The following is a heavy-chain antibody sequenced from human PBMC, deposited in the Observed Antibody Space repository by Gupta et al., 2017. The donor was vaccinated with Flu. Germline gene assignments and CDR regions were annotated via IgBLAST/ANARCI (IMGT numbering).Heavy chain of an antibody. CDR1: GYTFTSYD. J-gene: IGHJ6*02. D-gene: IGHD5-18*01. CDR2: MNPNSGNT. V-gene: IGHV1-8*01. Sequence: QVQLVQSGAEVKKPGASVKVSCKASGYTFTSYDINWVRQATGQGLEWMGWMNPNSGNTGYAQKFQGRVTMTRNTSISTAYMELSSLRSEDTAVYYCARERHGSYGPPAAAYGMDVWGQGTTVTVSS. CDR3: ARERHGSYGPPAAAYGMDV.